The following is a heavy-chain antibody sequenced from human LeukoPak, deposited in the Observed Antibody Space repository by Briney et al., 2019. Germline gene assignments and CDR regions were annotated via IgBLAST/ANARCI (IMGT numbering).Heavy chain of an antibody. Sequence: GGSLRLSCAASGFTFSGYWMHWVRQPPGKGLVWVSRINSDGPITNYADSVKGRFTISRDNANTLYLQMNGLRAEDTAVYYCVRGTAFWNGVDYWGQGTLVTVSS. V-gene: IGHV3-74*01. J-gene: IGHJ4*02. D-gene: IGHD3-3*01. CDR2: INSDGPIT. CDR1: GFTFSGYW. CDR3: VRGTAFWNGVDY.